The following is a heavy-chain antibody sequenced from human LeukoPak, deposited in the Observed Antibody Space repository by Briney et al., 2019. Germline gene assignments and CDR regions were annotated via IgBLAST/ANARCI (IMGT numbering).Heavy chain of an antibody. J-gene: IGHJ2*01. Sequence: GGSLRLSCAASGFTFSSYAMSWVRQAPGKGLEWVSFISSSSTHIYYADSLRGRFTISRDNAKNSLYLQMNSLRAEDTAVYYCARPGRDGYNGAWYFDLWGRGTLVTVSS. D-gene: IGHD5-12*01. CDR3: ARPGRDGYNGAWYFDL. CDR1: GFTFSSYA. V-gene: IGHV3-21*01. CDR2: ISSSSTHI.